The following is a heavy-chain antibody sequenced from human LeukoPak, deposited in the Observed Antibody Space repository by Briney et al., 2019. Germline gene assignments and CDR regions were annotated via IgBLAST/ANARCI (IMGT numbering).Heavy chain of an antibody. Sequence: GSLRLSCAASGFTFSSYSMNWVRQAPGKGLEWIGYIYYTGGTDYNPSLKSRVTISEDTSKNQFSLKLSSVTAADTAVYYCVRGGLTVSRGYFQFWGQGTLVTVSS. CDR1: GFTFSSYS. CDR3: VRGGLTVSRGYFQF. J-gene: IGHJ1*01. D-gene: IGHD4/OR15-4a*01. CDR2: IYYTGGT. V-gene: IGHV4-59*01.